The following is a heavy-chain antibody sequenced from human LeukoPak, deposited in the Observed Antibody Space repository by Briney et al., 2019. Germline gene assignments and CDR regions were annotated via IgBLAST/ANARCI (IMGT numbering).Heavy chain of an antibody. D-gene: IGHD2-15*01. J-gene: IGHJ6*02. V-gene: IGHV4-39*01. CDR3: ARHVDGYYYYGMDV. Sequence: PSETLSLTCTVSGGSISSSSYYWGWIRQPPGKGLEWIGNIYYSGSIYDNPSLKSRVTISVDTSQSQFSLKLSSVTAADTAVYYCARHVDGYYYYGMDVWGQGTTVTVSS. CDR2: IYYSGSI. CDR1: GGSISSSSYY.